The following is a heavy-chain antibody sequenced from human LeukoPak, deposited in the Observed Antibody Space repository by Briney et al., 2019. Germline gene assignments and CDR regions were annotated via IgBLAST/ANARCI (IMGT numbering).Heavy chain of an antibody. Sequence: GGSLRLSCAASGFTFSSYAMSWVRQAPVKGLEWVSGISASGGSTYYADSVKGRFTISRDNSKNTLYLQMNSLRAEDTAVYYCAKIPVSYSSGWSNFDYWGQGTLVTVSS. D-gene: IGHD6-19*01. CDR3: AKIPVSYSSGWSNFDY. V-gene: IGHV3-23*01. J-gene: IGHJ4*02. CDR2: ISASGGST. CDR1: GFTFSSYA.